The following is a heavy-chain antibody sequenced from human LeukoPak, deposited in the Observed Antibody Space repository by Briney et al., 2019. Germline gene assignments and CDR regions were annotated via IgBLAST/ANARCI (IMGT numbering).Heavy chain of an antibody. J-gene: IGHJ6*02. CDR1: GFTFSDYY. CDR2: ISSSGSTI. D-gene: IGHD3-16*02. V-gene: IGHV3-11*01. Sequence: GGSLRLSCAASGFTFSDYYMSWIRQAPGKGLEWVSYISSSGSTIYYADSVKGRFTISRDNAKNSLYLQMNSLRAEDTALYYCAKVSTHPYYYYGMDVWGQGTTVTVSS. CDR3: AKVSTHPYYYYGMDV.